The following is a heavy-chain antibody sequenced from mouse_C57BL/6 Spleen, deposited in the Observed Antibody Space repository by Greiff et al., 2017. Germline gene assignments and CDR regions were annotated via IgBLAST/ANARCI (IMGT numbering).Heavy chain of an antibody. D-gene: IGHD2-5*01. CDR2: IYPRSGNT. V-gene: IGHV1-81*01. Sequence: QVQLQQSGAELARPGASVKLSCKASGYTFTSYGISWVKQRTGQGLEWIGEIYPRSGNTYYTEKFKGKATLTADKSSSTAYMELRNLTSEDSAVYFCARSDYYSNYDDWGKGTTLTVSS. CDR3: ARSDYYSNYDD. CDR1: GYTFTSYG. J-gene: IGHJ2*01.